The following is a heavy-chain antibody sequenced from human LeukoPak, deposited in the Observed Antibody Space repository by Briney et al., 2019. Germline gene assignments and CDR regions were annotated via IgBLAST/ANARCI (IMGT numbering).Heavy chain of an antibody. J-gene: IGHJ1*01. CDR3: AKEMITMVRGVTITKYFQH. CDR2: ISGSAFST. Sequence: GGSLRLSCAASGFTFSISAMNWVRQTPEKGLEWVAGISGSAFSTYYADSVKGRFTISRDNSRNTLYLQMISLRAEDTAVYYCAKEMITMVRGVTITKYFQHWGQGSLVTVS. V-gene: IGHV3-23*01. CDR1: GFTFSISA. D-gene: IGHD3-10*01.